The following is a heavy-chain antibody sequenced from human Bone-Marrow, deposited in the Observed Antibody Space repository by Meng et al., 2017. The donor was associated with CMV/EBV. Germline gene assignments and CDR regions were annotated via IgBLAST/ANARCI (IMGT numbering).Heavy chain of an antibody. V-gene: IGHV2-5*02. D-gene: IGHD6-13*01. CDR2: IYWDDDR. J-gene: IGHJ4*02. Sequence: LNTGGVGVGWIRQPPGKALEWLAIIYWDDDRHYSPSLKNKLTITKDTSKNQVVLTMTNMDPVDTATYYCAHKGAAWDRSSWPKYYFDYWGQGTLVTVSS. CDR1: LNTGGVG. CDR3: AHKGAAWDRSSWPKYYFDY.